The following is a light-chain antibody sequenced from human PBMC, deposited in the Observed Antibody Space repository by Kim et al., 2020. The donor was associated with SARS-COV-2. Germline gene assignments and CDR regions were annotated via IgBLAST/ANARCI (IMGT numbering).Light chain of an antibody. CDR2: GKN. J-gene: IGLJ1*01. Sequence: SSELTQDPAVSVALGQTVRITCQGDSLRSYYASWYQQKPGQAPVLVIYGKNNRPSGIPDRFSGSSSGNTASLTITGAQAEDEADYYCNSRDSSGYVFGTGTQLTVL. CDR1: SLRSYY. CDR3: NSRDSSGYV. V-gene: IGLV3-19*01.